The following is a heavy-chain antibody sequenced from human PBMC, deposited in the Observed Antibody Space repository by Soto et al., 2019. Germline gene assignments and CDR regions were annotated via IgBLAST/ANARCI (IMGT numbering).Heavy chain of an antibody. Sequence: QVQLQQWGAGLLKPSETLSLTCAVYGGSFSGYYWSWIRQPPGKGLEWIGEINHSGSTNYNPSLKSRVTISVDTSKNQFSLKLSSVTAADTAVYYCARVRSGYGTNWGQGTLVTVSS. J-gene: IGHJ4*02. CDR1: GGSFSGYY. V-gene: IGHV4-34*01. CDR3: ARVRSGYGTN. CDR2: INHSGST. D-gene: IGHD5-12*01.